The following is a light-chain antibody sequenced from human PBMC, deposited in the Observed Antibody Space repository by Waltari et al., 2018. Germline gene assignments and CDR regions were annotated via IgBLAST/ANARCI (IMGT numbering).Light chain of an antibody. J-gene: IGKJ2*03. CDR3: MQGTNWPQS. V-gene: IGKV2-30*01. Sequence: DVVMTQSPLSLPVTLGQPASIPCRSSQSLVYSDGNIYLNWFQQRSGQSPRRLIYKVSRRDSGVPDRFSGSGSGTDFTLRISRVEAEDVGLYFCMQGTNWPQSFGQGTKLEIK. CDR2: KVS. CDR1: QSLVYSDGNIY.